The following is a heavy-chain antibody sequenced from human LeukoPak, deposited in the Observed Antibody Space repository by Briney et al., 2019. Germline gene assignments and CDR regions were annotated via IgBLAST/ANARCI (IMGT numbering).Heavy chain of an antibody. CDR3: ARDGTLTTVTLMGAEYYYYGMDV. CDR1: GGSFSSYA. V-gene: IGHV1-18*01. Sequence: ASVKVSCKASGGSFSSYAMSWVRQAPGQGLEWMGWISAYNGNTNYAQKLQGRVTMTTDTSTSTAYMELRSLRSDDTAVYYCARDGTLTTVTLMGAEYYYYGMDVWGQGTTVTVSS. CDR2: ISAYNGNT. J-gene: IGHJ6*02. D-gene: IGHD4-17*01.